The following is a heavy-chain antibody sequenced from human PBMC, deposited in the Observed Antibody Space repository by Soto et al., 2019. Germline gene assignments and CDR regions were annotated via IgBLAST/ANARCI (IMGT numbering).Heavy chain of an antibody. V-gene: IGHV3-33*01. D-gene: IGHD3-10*01. CDR1: GFTFSSYG. CDR3: ARDGSGSYYNYYGMDV. J-gene: IGHJ6*02. Sequence: QVQLVESGGGVVQPGRSLRLSCAASGFTFSSYGMHWVRQAPGKGLEWVAVIWYDGSNKYYADSVKCRFTISRDNSKNTLYLQMNSLRAEDTAVYYCARDGSGSYYNYYGMDVWGQGTTVTVSS. CDR2: IWYDGSNK.